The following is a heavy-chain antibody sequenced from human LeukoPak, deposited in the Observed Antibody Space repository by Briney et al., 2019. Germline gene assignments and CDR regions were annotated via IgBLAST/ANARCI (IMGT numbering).Heavy chain of an antibody. D-gene: IGHD3-22*01. V-gene: IGHV3-30*02. CDR3: AKDMRDTYYYDSSVSDDAFDI. J-gene: IGHJ3*02. Sequence: GGSLRLSCAASGFTFSSYGMHWVREAPGKGLEWVAFIRYDGSNKYYADSVMGRFTISRDNSKNTLYLQMNSLRAEDTAVYYCAKDMRDTYYYDSSVSDDAFDIWGQGTMVTVSS. CDR1: GFTFSSYG. CDR2: IRYDGSNK.